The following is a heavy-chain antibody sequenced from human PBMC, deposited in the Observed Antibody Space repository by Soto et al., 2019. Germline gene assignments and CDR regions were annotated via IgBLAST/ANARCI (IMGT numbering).Heavy chain of an antibody. Sequence: EVQLLESGGGLIQPGGSLRLSCTASTFNFGDYAMSWVRQAPGKGLEWLATTSRSDGSTYYAESPEGRCSISKDNSKHTLSLQMNSPRGEDTAIYYCARICGNCGYGMDVWGQGTTVTASS. D-gene: IGHD1-26*01. J-gene: IGHJ6*02. CDR3: ARICGNCGYGMDV. CDR2: TSRSDGST. V-gene: IGHV3-23*01. CDR1: TFNFGDYA.